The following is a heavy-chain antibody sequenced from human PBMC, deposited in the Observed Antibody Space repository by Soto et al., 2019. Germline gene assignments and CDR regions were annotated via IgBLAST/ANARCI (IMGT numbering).Heavy chain of an antibody. CDR2: IYYSGST. V-gene: IGHV4-39*01. Sequence: PSETLSLTCTVSGGSISSSSYYWGWIRQPPGKGLEWIGSIYYSGSTYYNPSLKSRVTISVDTSKNQFSLKLSSVTAADTAVYYCARLQRGRYYDSSGYLKDYYYGMDVWGQGTTVTVSS. J-gene: IGHJ6*02. CDR3: ARLQRGRYYDSSGYLKDYYYGMDV. D-gene: IGHD3-22*01. CDR1: GGSISSSSYY.